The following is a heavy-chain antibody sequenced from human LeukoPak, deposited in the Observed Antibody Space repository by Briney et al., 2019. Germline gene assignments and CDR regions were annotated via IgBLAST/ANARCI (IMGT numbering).Heavy chain of an antibody. J-gene: IGHJ5*02. D-gene: IGHD3-16*01. CDR3: ARAPIPYDRSRTDYRFDP. CDR1: GGSISSYY. CDR2: IYYSGST. V-gene: IGHV4-59*01. Sequence: SETLSLTCAVSGGSISSYYWSWIRQSPGKGLEWVGYIYYSGSTTYNASLKSRVTISLDTYKSQFSLKLTSVTAADTAVYYCARAPIPYDRSRTDYRFDPWGQGTLVTVAS.